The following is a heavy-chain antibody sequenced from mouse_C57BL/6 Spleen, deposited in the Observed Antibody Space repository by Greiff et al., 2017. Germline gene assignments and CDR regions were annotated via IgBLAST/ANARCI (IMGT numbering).Heavy chain of an antibody. CDR2: INPSNGGT. V-gene: IGHV1-53*01. CDR3: ARVSLDGYWYFDV. Sequence: QVQLQQPGTELVKPGASVKLSCKASGYTFTSYWMHWVKQRPGQGLEWIGNINPSNGGTNYNEKFKSKATLTVDKSSSTAYMQLSSLPSEDSAVYDCARVSLDGYWYFDVWGTGTTVTVSS. D-gene: IGHD2-3*01. CDR1: GYTFTSYW. J-gene: IGHJ1*03.